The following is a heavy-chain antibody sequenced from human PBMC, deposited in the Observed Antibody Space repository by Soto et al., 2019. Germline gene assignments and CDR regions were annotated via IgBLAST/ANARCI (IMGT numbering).Heavy chain of an antibody. V-gene: IGHV4-4*02. J-gene: IGHJ4*02. CDR3: ARDVGWPYDGSPTGHFDY. D-gene: IGHD3-22*01. CDR2: IYHSGST. CDR1: GASVSSTNW. Sequence: PSETLSLTCAVSGASVSSTNWWSWVRQPPGKGLEWIGEIYHSGSTNYNPSLKSRVTISVDKSKNQFSLRLTSVTAADTAVYYCARDVGWPYDGSPTGHFDYWRQGTLVTVPS.